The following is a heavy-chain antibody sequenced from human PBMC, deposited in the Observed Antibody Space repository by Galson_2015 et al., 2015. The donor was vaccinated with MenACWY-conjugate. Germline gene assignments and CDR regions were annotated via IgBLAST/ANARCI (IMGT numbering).Heavy chain of an antibody. CDR2: ISAHNGNT. D-gene: IGHD3-16*02. CDR3: ARRSYVWGRYRPDDAFDI. J-gene: IGHJ3*02. V-gene: IGHV1-18*04. Sequence: QSGAEVKKPGESLKISCKASGYTFTSYGISWVRQAPGQGLEWMGWISAHNGNTNYAQKLQGRVTMTTDTSTSTAYMELRSLRSDDTAVYYCARRSYVWGRYRPDDAFDIWGQGTMVTVSS. CDR1: GYTFTSYG.